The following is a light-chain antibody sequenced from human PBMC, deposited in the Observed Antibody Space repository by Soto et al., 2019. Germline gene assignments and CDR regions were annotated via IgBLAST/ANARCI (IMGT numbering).Light chain of an antibody. V-gene: IGKV3-15*01. CDR3: QQYVNWPPLT. CDR2: GAS. Sequence: EIVLTQSPATLSLSPGERATLSCRASQSVRSNLAWYQQKPGQAPRLLIFGASTRATNIPARFSGSGSGTEFTLTISSLQSEDFAVYYCQQYVNWPPLTFGGGTKVDIK. CDR1: QSVRSN. J-gene: IGKJ4*01.